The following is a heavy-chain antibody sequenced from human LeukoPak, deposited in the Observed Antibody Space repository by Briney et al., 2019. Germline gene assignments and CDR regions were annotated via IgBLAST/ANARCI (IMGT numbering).Heavy chain of an antibody. CDR2: IKQDGSEK. Sequence: RSLRLSCTASGFTSSSYWMSWVRQAPGKGLEWVAKIKQDGSEKYYMDSVKGRFTISRDNAKNSLYLQMNSLRAEDTAVYYCAGIRAGYWGQGTLVTVSS. J-gene: IGHJ4*02. CDR1: GFTSSSYW. CDR3: AGIRAGY. D-gene: IGHD6-19*01. V-gene: IGHV3-7*03.